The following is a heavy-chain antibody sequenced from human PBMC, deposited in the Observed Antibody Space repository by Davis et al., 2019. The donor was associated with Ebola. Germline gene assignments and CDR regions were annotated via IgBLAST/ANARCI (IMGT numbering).Heavy chain of an antibody. V-gene: IGHV3-30*03. CDR3: ARDRRLGPSGTYYSLSDY. Sequence: GGSLRLSCAASGFTFSSYGMHWVRQAPGKGLEWVAVISYDGTYKYYADSVKGRFTISRDNSKNTLYLQMNSLRPEDTAVYYCARDRRLGPSGTYYSLSDYWGQGTLVTVSS. CDR2: ISYDGTYK. CDR1: GFTFSSYG. D-gene: IGHD1-26*01. J-gene: IGHJ4*02.